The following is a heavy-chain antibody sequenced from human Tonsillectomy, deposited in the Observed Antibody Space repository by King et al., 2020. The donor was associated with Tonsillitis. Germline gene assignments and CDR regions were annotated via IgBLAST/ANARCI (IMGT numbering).Heavy chain of an antibody. CDR3: ASGRYCSGGSCYLYY. V-gene: IGHV4-39*01. J-gene: IGHJ4*01. CDR2: IHYSGST. Sequence: LQLQESGPGLVKPSETLSLTCTVSGGSISSSSYYWGWIRQPPGQGLEWIGSIHYSGSTYYNPSLKSRVTISVDTSKNQFSLKLSSVTAADTAVYYCASGRYCSGGSCYLYYWGQDPWSPSPQ. CDR1: GGSISSSSYY. D-gene: IGHD2-15*01.